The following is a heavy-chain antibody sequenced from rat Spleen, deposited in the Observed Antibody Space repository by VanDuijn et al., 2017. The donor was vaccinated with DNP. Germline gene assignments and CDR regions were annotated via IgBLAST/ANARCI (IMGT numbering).Heavy chain of an antibody. CDR3: TRGPPFDY. D-gene: IGHD4-3*01. Sequence: EVQLVESGGGLVQPGRSLKLSCAASGFTFSYYGMAWVRQAPKKGLEWVASITSSGGSTNYRDSVKGRFTVSRDDATSTLYLQMDSLRSEDTATYYCTRGPPFDYWGQGVMVTVSS. V-gene: IGHV5-27*01. CDR2: ITSSGGST. CDR1: GFTFSYYG. J-gene: IGHJ2*01.